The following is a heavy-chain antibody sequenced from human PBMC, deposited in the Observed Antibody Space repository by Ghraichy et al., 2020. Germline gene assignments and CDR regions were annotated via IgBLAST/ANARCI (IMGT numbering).Heavy chain of an antibody. D-gene: IGHD3-10*01. CDR3: ARSSPILMVRGAKYYYGMDV. V-gene: IGHV4-59*01. CDR1: GGSISSYY. CDR2: IYYSGST. J-gene: IGHJ6*02. Sequence: SETLSLTCTVSGGSISSYYWSWIRQPPGKGLEWIGYIYYSGSTNYNPSLKSRVTISVDTSKNQFSLKLSSVTAADTAVYYCARSSPILMVRGAKYYYGMDVWGQGTTVTVSS.